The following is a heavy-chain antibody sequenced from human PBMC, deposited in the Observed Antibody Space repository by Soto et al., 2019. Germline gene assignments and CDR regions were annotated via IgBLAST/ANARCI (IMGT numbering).Heavy chain of an antibody. Sequence: ESLSLTGSVSGYPISSGYYWCWIRQPPGKGLEWIGIIHHSGSTYYNPSLRSRITISVDTSKNQFSLKMPSVTAADTAVYYCARSSGYVPGGYWGQGIRVTVSS. CDR3: ARSSGYVPGGY. CDR1: GYPISSGYY. D-gene: IGHD5-12*01. J-gene: IGHJ4*02. CDR2: IHHSGST. V-gene: IGHV4-38-2*01.